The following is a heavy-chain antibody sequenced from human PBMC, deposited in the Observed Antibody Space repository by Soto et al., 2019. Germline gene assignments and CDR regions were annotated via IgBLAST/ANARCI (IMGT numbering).Heavy chain of an antibody. CDR2: IGGDVHDR. J-gene: IGHJ3*01. D-gene: IGHD2-15*01. CDR3: AKDWQIYISVWYSIDF. CDR1: GFSFSTYA. Sequence: EVQPLESGGGLVQPGGSLRLSCAASGFSFSTYAMSWVRQTPWRGLEWVSGIGGDVHDRYYADSVRGRFTIARDNSKNTLFLQRSSLSAEDTARYYCAKDWQIYISVWYSIDFWGQGTVVTVSS. V-gene: IGHV3-23*01.